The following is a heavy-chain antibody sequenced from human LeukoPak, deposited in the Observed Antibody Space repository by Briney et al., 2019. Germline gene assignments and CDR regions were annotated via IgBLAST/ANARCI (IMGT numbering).Heavy chain of an antibody. D-gene: IGHD4-17*01. J-gene: IGHJ4*02. CDR3: AKDVYGDYGGLDY. Sequence: GGSLRLSCAASGFVFSDYSMNWVRQAPGKGLEWVSSIRGSDGSTYYADSVKGRFAISRDNSKNTLYLQMNSLRAEDTAVYYCAKDVYGDYGGLDYWGQGTLVTVSS. CDR1: GFVFSDYS. V-gene: IGHV3-23*01. CDR2: IRGSDGST.